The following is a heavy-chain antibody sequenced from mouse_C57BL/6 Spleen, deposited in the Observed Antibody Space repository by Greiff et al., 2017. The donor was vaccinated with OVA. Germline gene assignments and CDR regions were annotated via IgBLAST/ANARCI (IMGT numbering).Heavy chain of an antibody. D-gene: IGHD1-1*01. Sequence: QVTLKESGPGILQSSQTLSLTYSFSGFSLGTFGMGVGWIRQPSGKGLEWLAHIWWDDDKYYNPALKSRLTISKDASKNQVFLKIANVDTVDTATYYCARIRYYGSYWYFDVWGTGTTVTVSS. V-gene: IGHV8-8*01. CDR3: ARIRYYGSYWYFDV. CDR1: GFSLGTFGMG. CDR2: IWWDDDK. J-gene: IGHJ1*03.